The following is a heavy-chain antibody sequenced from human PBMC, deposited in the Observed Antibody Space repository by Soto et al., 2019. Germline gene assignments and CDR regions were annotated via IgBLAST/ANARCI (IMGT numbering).Heavy chain of an antibody. CDR2: LYYGRSA. CDR3: ALRSMAVVPEY. CDR1: GDSISSYY. Sequence: QVQLQESGPGLVKPSETLSLTCAVSGDSISSYYCMWIRQPPGKGLESIGYLYYGRSANYNPSPKSRVTLSVDTSTNQCSLTLSSMTAAETAVYYCALRSMAVVPEYWGQGTLVTVSS. D-gene: IGHD3-22*01. J-gene: IGHJ4*02. V-gene: IGHV4-59*01.